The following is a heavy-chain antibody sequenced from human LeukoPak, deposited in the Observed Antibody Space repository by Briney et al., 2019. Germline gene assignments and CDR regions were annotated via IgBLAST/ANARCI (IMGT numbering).Heavy chain of an antibody. Sequence: ASVKVSCKASGYTFTSYGISWVRQAPGQGLEWMGWISAYNGNTNYAQKLQGRVTMTTDTSTSTAYMELRSLRSDDTAVYYCARDSQHQLPLGVDYWGQGTLVTVSS. V-gene: IGHV1-18*01. CDR3: ARDSQHQLPLGVDY. CDR1: GYTFTSYG. CDR2: ISAYNGNT. D-gene: IGHD2-2*01. J-gene: IGHJ4*02.